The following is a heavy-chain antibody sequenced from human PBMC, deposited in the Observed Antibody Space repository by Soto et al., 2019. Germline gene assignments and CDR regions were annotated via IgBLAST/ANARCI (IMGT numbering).Heavy chain of an antibody. CDR2: FDPEDGET. D-gene: IGHD4-17*01. J-gene: IGHJ4*02. V-gene: IGHV1-24*01. Sequence: GASVKVSCKASGYTFTGYYMHWVRQAPGQGLEWMGGFDPEDGETIYAQKFQGRVTISKDTSKNQVVLTMTNMDPVDTATYYCARIHRPPPYGDYTIDYWGQGTLVTVSS. CDR1: GYTFTGYY. CDR3: ARIHRPPPYGDYTIDY.